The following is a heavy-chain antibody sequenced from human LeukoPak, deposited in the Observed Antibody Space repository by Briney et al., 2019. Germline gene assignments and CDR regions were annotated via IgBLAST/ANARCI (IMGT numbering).Heavy chain of an antibody. D-gene: IGHD1-26*01. CDR2: INGDGSTT. Sequence: GGSLRLSSAASGLSFSTYWMHWVRQAPGKELVWVSRINGDGSTTDYADSVKGRFTISRDNAKNTLYLQMNSLRAEDTSVYYCATFSRSASYHFDYWGQGTLVTVSS. V-gene: IGHV3-74*01. J-gene: IGHJ4*02. CDR3: ATFSRSASYHFDY. CDR1: GLSFSTYW.